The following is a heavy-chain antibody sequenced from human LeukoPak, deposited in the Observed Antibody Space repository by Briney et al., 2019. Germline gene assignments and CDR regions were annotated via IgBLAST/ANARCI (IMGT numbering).Heavy chain of an antibody. D-gene: IGHD3/OR15-3a*01. CDR3: AKCDGTGTVDY. V-gene: IGHV3-21*01. CDR1: GFTFSSYS. Sequence: PGGSLRLSCAASGFTFSSYSMNWVRQAPGKGLEWVSSISSSSSYIYYADSVKGRFTISRDNAKNSLYLQMNSLSAEDTAVYFCAKCDGTGTVDYWGQGTLVTVSS. J-gene: IGHJ4*02. CDR2: ISSSSSYI.